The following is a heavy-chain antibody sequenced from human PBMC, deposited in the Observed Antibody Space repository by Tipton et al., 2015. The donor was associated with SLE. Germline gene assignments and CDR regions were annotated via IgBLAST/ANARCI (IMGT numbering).Heavy chain of an antibody. Sequence: TLSLTCSVSGASISTTSYLWGWIRQPPGKGLEWIGTIHYSETIHYSGSTYLNPSLKSRVTISVDTSKNHFSLNLNSVTAADTAVYYCARGGLGVSYYYYMDVWGKGTTVTVSS. CDR3: ARGGLGVSYYYYMDV. V-gene: IGHV4-39*07. D-gene: IGHD1-26*01. CDR2: IHYSETIHYSGST. CDR1: GASISTTSYL. J-gene: IGHJ6*03.